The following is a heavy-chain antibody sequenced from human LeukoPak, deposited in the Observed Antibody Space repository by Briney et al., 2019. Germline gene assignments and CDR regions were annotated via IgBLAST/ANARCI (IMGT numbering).Heavy chain of an antibody. D-gene: IGHD4-23*01. V-gene: IGHV1-2*02. CDR2: INPNSGGT. CDR3: AREGDYGDNRIVIDY. J-gene: IGHJ4*02. CDR1: GYTFTGYY. Sequence: ASVKVSCKASGYTFTGYYMHWVRQAPGQGLEWMGWINPNSGGTNYAQKFQGRVTMTRDTSISTAYMELSRLRSDDTAVYYCAREGDYGDNRIVIDYWGQGTLVTVSS.